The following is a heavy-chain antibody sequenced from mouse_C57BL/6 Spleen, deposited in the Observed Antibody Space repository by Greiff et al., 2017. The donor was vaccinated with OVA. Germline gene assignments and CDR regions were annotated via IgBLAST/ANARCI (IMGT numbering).Heavy chain of an antibody. CDR2: IDPSDSYT. D-gene: IGHD4-1*01. V-gene: IGHV1-69*01. CDR1: GYTFTSYW. J-gene: IGHJ4*01. Sequence: QVQLQQPGAELVMPGASVKLSCKASGYTFTSYWMHWVKQRPGQGLEWIGEIDPSDSYTNYNQKFKGKSTLTVDKSSSTAYMQLSSLTSEDAAVYYCARRLGRGDAMDYWGQGTSVTVSS. CDR3: ARRLGRGDAMDY.